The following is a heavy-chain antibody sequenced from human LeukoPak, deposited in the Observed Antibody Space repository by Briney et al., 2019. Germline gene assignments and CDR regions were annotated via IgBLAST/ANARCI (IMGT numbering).Heavy chain of an antibody. CDR3: ARGATTDY. V-gene: IGHV3-74*01. CDR1: GFTFSDYW. D-gene: IGHD1-26*01. J-gene: IGHJ4*02. Sequence: PGGSLRLSCAASGFTFSDYWMHWVRQAPGKGPVWASRISPDGTTTSYADSVKGRCTFSRDNAKNSLYLQMNSLRAEDTAVYYCARGATTDYWGQGTLVTVSS. CDR2: ISPDGTTT.